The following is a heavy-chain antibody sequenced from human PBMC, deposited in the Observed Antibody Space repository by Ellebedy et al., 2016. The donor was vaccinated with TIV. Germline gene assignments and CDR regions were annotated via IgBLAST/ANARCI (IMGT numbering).Heavy chain of an antibody. D-gene: IGHD2-8*02. V-gene: IGHV5-51*01. CDR3: ARLYCTGADCCPFDAFDI. CDR2: MYPGDSDA. J-gene: IGHJ3*02. CDR1: GYSFSTFW. Sequence: GESLKISXKASGYSFSTFWVGWVRQMPGKGLEWMGIMYPGDSDARYSPSFEGQVTISADKSITTAYLQWSSLKASDTAMYYCARLYCTGADCCPFDAFDIWGQGTMVTVSS.